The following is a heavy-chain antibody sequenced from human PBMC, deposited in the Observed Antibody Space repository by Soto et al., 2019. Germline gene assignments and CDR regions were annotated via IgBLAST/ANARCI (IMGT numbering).Heavy chain of an antibody. CDR3: ARGNYYDSRGYYDY. J-gene: IGHJ4*02. CDR1: GGSFSSYY. Sequence: SETLSLTCTVSGGSFSSYYWSWIRQPPGKGLEWIGYIYYSGSTNYNPSLKSRVTISVDTSKNQFSLKLSSVTAADTAVYYCARGNYYDSRGYYDYWGRGSLDIGSS. CDR2: IYYSGST. D-gene: IGHD3-22*01. V-gene: IGHV4-59*01.